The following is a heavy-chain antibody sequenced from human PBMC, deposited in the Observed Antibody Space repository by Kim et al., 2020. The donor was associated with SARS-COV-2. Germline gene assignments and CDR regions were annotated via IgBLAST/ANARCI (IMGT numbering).Heavy chain of an antibody. J-gene: IGHJ4*02. CDR3: AKRGKYIAAAGFDY. CDR2: TSGSGAST. CDR1: GLTFNNYA. D-gene: IGHD6-13*01. Sequence: GGSLRLSCAASGLTFNNYAMSWVRQAPGKGLEWVSTTSGSGASTDYADSVKGRFTISRDKSTNTLYLQMSSPRAEDTAVYYCAKRGKYIAAAGFDYCGQG. V-gene: IGHV3-23*01.